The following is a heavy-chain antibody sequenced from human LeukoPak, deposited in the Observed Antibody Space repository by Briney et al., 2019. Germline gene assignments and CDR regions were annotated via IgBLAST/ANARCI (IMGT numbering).Heavy chain of an antibody. CDR1: GGSFSGYY. Sequence: SETLSLTCAVYGGSFSGYYWGWIRQPPGKGLEWIGEINHSGSTNYNPSLKSRVTISVDTSKNQFSLKLSSVTAADTAVYYCARSSIQLWTVDYWGQGTLVTVSS. J-gene: IGHJ4*02. V-gene: IGHV4-34*01. D-gene: IGHD5-18*01. CDR2: INHSGST. CDR3: ARSSIQLWTVDY.